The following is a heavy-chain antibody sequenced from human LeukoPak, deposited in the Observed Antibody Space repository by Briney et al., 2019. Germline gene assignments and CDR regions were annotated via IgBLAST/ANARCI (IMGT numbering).Heavy chain of an antibody. D-gene: IGHD5-18*01. V-gene: IGHV4-61*02. CDR2: IYTSGST. J-gene: IGHJ4*02. CDR3: ARVNYSYGTLDY. CDR1: GGSISSGSYY. Sequence: SETLSLTCTVSGGSISSGSYYWSWIRQPAGKGLEWIGRIYTSGSTNYNPSLKSRVTMSVDTSKNQFSLKLSSVTAADTAVYYCARVNYSYGTLDYWGQGTLVTVSS.